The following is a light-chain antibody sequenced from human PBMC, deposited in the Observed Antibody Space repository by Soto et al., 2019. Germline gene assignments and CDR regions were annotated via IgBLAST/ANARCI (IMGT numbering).Light chain of an antibody. CDR2: SAS. CDR3: QQSYSTTWT. CDR1: HGIITY. J-gene: IGKJ1*01. V-gene: IGKV1-39*01. Sequence: DIQMTQSPSSLSASVGDRVTITCRASHGIITYLNWYXXXXXXAPXXLIYSASSLQSGVPSRFSGSGSETDFTLTISSLQPEDFATYSCQQSYSTTWTFGQGTKVDIK.